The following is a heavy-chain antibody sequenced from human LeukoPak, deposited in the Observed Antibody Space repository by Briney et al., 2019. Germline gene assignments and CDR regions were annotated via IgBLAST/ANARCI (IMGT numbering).Heavy chain of an antibody. V-gene: IGHV4-4*02. D-gene: IGHD6-6*01. J-gene: IGHJ6*03. CDR2: IYHSGST. CDR1: GGSISSSNW. CDR3: ARSPVPDYYYYMDV. Sequence: PSETLSLTCAVSGGSISSSNWWSWVRQPPGKGLEWIGEIYHSGSTNYNPSLKSRVTISVDKSKNQFSLKLSSVTAADTAVYYCARSPVPDYYYYMDVWGKGTTVTVSS.